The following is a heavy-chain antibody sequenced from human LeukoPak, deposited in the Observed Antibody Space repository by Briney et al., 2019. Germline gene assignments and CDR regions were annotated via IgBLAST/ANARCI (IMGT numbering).Heavy chain of an antibody. J-gene: IGHJ4*02. V-gene: IGHV3-30*18. CDR3: AKGLSGGGQRGYFDY. CDR2: ISNDGSNK. Sequence: GGSLRLSCAASGFIFSTYGIHWVRQAPGKGLEWAAVISNDGSNKYYADSVKGRFTISRDNSKNTLYLQMNSLRAEDTAVYYCAKGLSGGGQRGYFDYWGQGTLVTVSS. D-gene: IGHD4-23*01. CDR1: GFIFSTYG.